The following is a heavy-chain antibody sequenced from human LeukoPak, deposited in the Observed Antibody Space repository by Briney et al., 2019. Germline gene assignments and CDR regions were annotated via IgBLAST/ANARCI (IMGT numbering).Heavy chain of an antibody. CDR3: ARPPGFSTSFWD. Sequence: PSETLSLTCTVSGGSISGTSYYWGWIRQPPGKGPEWIGSIHYSGRTYYKPSLKSRVTISVDMSKNQFSLKLTSVTSADTAVYYCARPPGFSTSFWDWGQGTLVTVSS. V-gene: IGHV4-39*01. CDR2: IHYSGRT. J-gene: IGHJ4*02. D-gene: IGHD2-2*01. CDR1: GGSISGTSYY.